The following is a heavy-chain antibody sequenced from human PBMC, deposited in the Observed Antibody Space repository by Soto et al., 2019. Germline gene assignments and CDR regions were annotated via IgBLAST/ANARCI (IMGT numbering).Heavy chain of an antibody. CDR1: GFTFSSYW. Sequence: GGSLSLSCAASGFTFSSYWMSWVRQAPGKGLEWVANIKQDGSEKYYVDSVKGRFTISRDNAKNSLYMQMNSLRAEDTAVYYCARVGPFIAGVAIDYYYGMDVWGQGTTVTVYS. CDR2: IKQDGSEK. D-gene: IGHD2-21*01. J-gene: IGHJ6*02. CDR3: ARVGPFIAGVAIDYYYGMDV. V-gene: IGHV3-7*03.